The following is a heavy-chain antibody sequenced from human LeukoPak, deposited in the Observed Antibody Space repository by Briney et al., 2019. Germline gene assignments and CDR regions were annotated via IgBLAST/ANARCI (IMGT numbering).Heavy chain of an antibody. Sequence: PSETLSLTCTVSGGSISSYYWSWIRQPPGKGLEWLGYVHYIGSTSYSPSLKSRVTISVDTSKNQFSLKLSSVTAAETAVYYCAREGRYRYGYNEYHLYMDIWGKGTTVTVSS. J-gene: IGHJ6*03. CDR3: AREGRYRYGYNEYHLYMDI. V-gene: IGHV4-59*12. CDR2: VHYIGST. CDR1: GGSISSYY. D-gene: IGHD5-18*01.